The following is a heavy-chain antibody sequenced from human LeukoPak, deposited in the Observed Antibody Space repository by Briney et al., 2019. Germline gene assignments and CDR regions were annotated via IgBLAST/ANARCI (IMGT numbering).Heavy chain of an antibody. CDR2: IYYSGST. CDR3: ARDRADYYYYDSSGTS. J-gene: IGHJ4*02. V-gene: IGHV4-31*02. Sequence: PSETLSLTCTVSGGSISSGGYYWSWIRQPPGKGLEWIGYIYYSGSTYYNPSLKSRVTISVDTSKNQFSLKLSSVTAADTAVYYCARDRADYYYYDSSGTSWGQGTLVTVSS. D-gene: IGHD3-22*01. CDR1: GGSISSGGYY.